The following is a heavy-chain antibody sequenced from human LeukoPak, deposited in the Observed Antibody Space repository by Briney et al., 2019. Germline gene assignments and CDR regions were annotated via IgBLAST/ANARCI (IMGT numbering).Heavy chain of an antibody. CDR3: ARGAPYDFWSGYYLGYYYYYYGMDV. CDR1: GYTFTSYD. Sequence: ASVKVSCKASGYTFTSYDINWVRQATGQGLEWMGWMNPNSGNTGYAQKFQGRVTMTRSTSISTAYMELSSLRSEDTAVYYCARGAPYDFWSGYYLGYYYYYYGMDVWGQGTTVTVSS. D-gene: IGHD3-3*01. V-gene: IGHV1-8*01. J-gene: IGHJ6*02. CDR2: MNPNSGNT.